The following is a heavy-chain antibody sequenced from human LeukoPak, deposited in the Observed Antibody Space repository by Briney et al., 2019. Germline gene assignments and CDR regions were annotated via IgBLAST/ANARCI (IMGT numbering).Heavy chain of an antibody. CDR1: GLSFSSVW. CDR3: VKPYYYSSGSLK. D-gene: IGHD3-10*01. V-gene: IGHV3-7*01. CDR2: INQDGREK. Sequence: GGSLRLSCVASGLSFSSVWMSWVRQAPGKGLEWVATINQDGREKYYVDSVKGRFTISRDNAKNSLYLQMSSLGVEDTAVYYCVKPYYYSSGSLKWGQGTLVTVSS. J-gene: IGHJ4*02.